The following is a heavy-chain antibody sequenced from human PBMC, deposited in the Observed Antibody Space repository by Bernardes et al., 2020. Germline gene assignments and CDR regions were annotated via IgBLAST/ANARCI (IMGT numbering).Heavy chain of an antibody. CDR1: GGSISTCY. CDR2: IHDSGST. Sequence: SEPLSLTCTVSGGSISTCYWSWIRQPAGKGLEWIGRIHDSGSTNYNPSLKSRVTMSVDTSKNQISLKLSSVTAADTAVYYCAREGQLLRGTRGMDGWGQGTTGTVSS. J-gene: IGHJ6*02. V-gene: IGHV4-4*07. D-gene: IGHD6-6*01. CDR3: AREGQLLRGTRGMDG.